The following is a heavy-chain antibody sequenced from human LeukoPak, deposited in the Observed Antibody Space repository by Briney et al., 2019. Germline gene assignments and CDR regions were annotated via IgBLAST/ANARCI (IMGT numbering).Heavy chain of an antibody. V-gene: IGHV3-7*03. J-gene: IGHJ4*02. D-gene: IGHD6-13*01. Sequence: GGSLRLSCVASGFTVSRYWMSWVRQAPGKGLEWVACIHENGGTEYYVDSVKGRFAISRDNTKNSLYLQMSSLTVEDTAVYYCARDLSSRDAYWGQGTLVTVSS. CDR2: IHENGGTE. CDR3: ARDLSSRDAY. CDR1: GFTVSRYW.